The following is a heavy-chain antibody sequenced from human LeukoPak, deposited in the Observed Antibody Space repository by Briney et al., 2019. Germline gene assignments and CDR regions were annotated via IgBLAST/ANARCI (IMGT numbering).Heavy chain of an antibody. CDR3: ARAILNYYYYGIDV. Sequence: SQALSLTCTVSGGPFSSGGYAWSWIRQPSGKGLEWIVYIYHIGSTFYNPSLKSRVTLSVDRSKNQFSLKLSSVTAADTAVYYCARAILNYYYYGIDVWGKGTTVTVSS. CDR1: GGPFSSGGYA. J-gene: IGHJ6*04. V-gene: IGHV4-30-2*01. CDR2: IYHIGST.